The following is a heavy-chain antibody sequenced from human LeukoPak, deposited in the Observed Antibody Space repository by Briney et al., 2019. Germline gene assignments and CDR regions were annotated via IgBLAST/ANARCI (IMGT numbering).Heavy chain of an antibody. V-gene: IGHV6-1*01. CDR2: TDYSSKWYN. J-gene: IGHJ6*02. Sequence: SQTLSLTCAISGDSVSSNSAAWNWIRQSPSRGLEWLGRTDYSSKWYNDYAVSVKSRITLNPDTSKNQFSLQLNSVTPEDTAVYYCARTGYIVVVVAATPVSYGMDVWGQGTTVTVSS. CDR3: ARTGYIVVVVAATPVSYGMDV. CDR1: GDSVSSNSAA. D-gene: IGHD2-15*01.